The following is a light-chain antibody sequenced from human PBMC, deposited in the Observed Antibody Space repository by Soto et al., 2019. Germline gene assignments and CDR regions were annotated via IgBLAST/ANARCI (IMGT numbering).Light chain of an antibody. CDR1: QSVSSNF. V-gene: IGKV3D-20*01. CDR3: QQYSHSPSWT. J-gene: IGKJ1*01. CDR2: DAS. Sequence: EIVLTQSPGTLSLSPGERATLSCRASQSVSSNFLAWYQQRPGLAPRLLIYDASSRATGIPDRFSGSGSGTDFTLTISRLDPEDFAVYYCQQYSHSPSWTFGQGTKVEVK.